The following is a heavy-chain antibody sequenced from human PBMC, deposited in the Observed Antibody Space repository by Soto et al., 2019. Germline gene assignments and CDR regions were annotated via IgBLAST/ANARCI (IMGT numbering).Heavy chain of an antibody. Sequence: HLVESGGGLVQPGKSLRLSCVASGLSIDDSAMHWVRQVLGKGLEWVSGISWNSGRIGYGDSVKGRFTISRDNAKSSLYLQKDSLRPEVTAVYYCVKAFKAYTVTTYFEHWGRGVLVTVSS. CDR2: ISWNSGRI. V-gene: IGHV3-9*01. J-gene: IGHJ4*01. D-gene: IGHD4-17*01. CDR1: GLSIDDSA. CDR3: VKAFKAYTVTTYFEH.